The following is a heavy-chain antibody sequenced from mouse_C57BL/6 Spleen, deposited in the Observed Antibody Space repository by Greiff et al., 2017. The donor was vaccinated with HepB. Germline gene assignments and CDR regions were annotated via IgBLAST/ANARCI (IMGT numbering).Heavy chain of an antibody. J-gene: IGHJ2*01. CDR3: ARGMDYYGSICFDY. D-gene: IGHD1-1*01. CDR1: GYTFTDYY. Sequence: VKLKQSGAELVRPGASVKLSCKASGYTFTDYYINWVKQRPGQGLEWIARIYPGSGNTYYNEKFKGKATLTAEKSSSTAYMQLSSLTSEDSAVYFCARGMDYYGSICFDYWGQGTTLTVSS. V-gene: IGHV1-76*01. CDR2: IYPGSGNT.